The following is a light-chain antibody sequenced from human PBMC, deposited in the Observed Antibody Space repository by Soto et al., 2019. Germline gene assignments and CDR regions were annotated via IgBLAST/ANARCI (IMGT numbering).Light chain of an antibody. CDR1: SSDVGGYNY. V-gene: IGLV2-14*01. CDR3: SSYTSSNV. Sequence: QSVLTQPASVSGSPGQSITISCTGTSSDVGGYNYVSWYQQHPGKAPKLMIYDVSNRPSGVSNRFSGSKSGNTASLTISGLQAEDEAYYYCSSYTSSNVSGTGTKVTVL. CDR2: DVS. J-gene: IGLJ1*01.